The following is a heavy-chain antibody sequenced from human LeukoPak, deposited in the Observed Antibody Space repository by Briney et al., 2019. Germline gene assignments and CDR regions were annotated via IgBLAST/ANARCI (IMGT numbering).Heavy chain of an antibody. CDR1: GGSFSGYY. CDR3: ASSRLRSHDD. D-gene: IGHD6-25*01. V-gene: IGHV4-34*01. Sequence: SETLSLTCAVYGGSFSGYYWSWIRQPPGKGLEWIGEINHSGSTNYNPSLKSRVTMSVDTSKNQFSLKLSSVTAADTAVYYCASSRLRSHDDWGKGTLVTVSS. J-gene: IGHJ4*02. CDR2: INHSGST.